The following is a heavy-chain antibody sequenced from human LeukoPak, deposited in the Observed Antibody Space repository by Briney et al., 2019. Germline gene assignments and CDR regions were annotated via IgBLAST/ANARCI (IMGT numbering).Heavy chain of an antibody. CDR2: ISGSGSST. Sequence: GRSLRLSCAASGFTLSNYAMSWVRQAPGKGLAWVSSISGSGSSTYYADSVKGRCTISRDNSKNTLYLEMNSLTAEDTAVYYCANPTVWPNDFWGQGTLVTVSS. CDR3: ANPTVWPNDF. J-gene: IGHJ4*02. V-gene: IGHV3-23*01. CDR1: GFTLSNYA. D-gene: IGHD4-17*01.